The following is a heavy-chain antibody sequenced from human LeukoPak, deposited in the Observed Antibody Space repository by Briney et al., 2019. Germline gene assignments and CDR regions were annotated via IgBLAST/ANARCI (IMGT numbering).Heavy chain of an antibody. Sequence: SETLSLTCAVSGGSFSGYYWSWIRQPPGKGLEWIGEINHSGSTNYNPSLKSRVTISVDTSKNQFSLKLSSVTAADTAVYYCARGSHSMVRGVPSYYFDYWGQGTLVTVSS. CDR1: GGSFSGYY. CDR3: ARGSHSMVRGVPSYYFDY. D-gene: IGHD3-10*01. CDR2: INHSGST. J-gene: IGHJ4*02. V-gene: IGHV4-34*01.